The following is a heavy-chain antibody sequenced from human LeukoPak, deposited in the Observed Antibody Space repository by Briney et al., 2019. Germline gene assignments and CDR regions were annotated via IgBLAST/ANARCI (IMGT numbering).Heavy chain of an antibody. J-gene: IGHJ4*02. CDR3: ARDRVDYGDNSAADS. CDR2: ITSSGEYK. CDR1: GFTFTTFP. D-gene: IGHD4-23*01. V-gene: IGHV3-21*01. Sequence: PGGSLRLSCVASGFTFTTFPMNCGRQAPGKGLEWVSSITSSGEYKYYADSVKGRFTISRDNGENSLILQMNSLRAEDTAVYYGARDRVDYGDNSAADSWGQGTLVTVSS.